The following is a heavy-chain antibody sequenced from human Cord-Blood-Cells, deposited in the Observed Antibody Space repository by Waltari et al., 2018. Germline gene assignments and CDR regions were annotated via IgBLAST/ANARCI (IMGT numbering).Heavy chain of an antibody. CDR2: IRGSGGST. CDR1: GFTFSSYA. V-gene: IGHV3-23*01. CDR3: AKGVRVGLLYLFDP. J-gene: IGHJ5*02. Sequence: EVQLLESGGGLVQPGGSLRLSCAASGFTFSSYAMSWVRQAPGKGLVGVSAIRGSGGSTYYADCVKGRFTISRDNSKNTLYLQMNSLRAEDTAVYYCAKGVRVGLLYLFDPWGQGTLVTVSS. D-gene: IGHD3-3*01.